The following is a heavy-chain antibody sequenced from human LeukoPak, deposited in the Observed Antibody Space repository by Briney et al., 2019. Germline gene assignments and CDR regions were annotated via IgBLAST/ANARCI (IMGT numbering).Heavy chain of an antibody. D-gene: IGHD5-18*01. CDR2: INPSGGST. CDR3: ARGPLSWAGYSYGTYYGMDV. V-gene: IGHV1-46*01. Sequence: ASVKVSCKASGYTLTSYYMHWVRQAPGQGLEWMGIINPSGGSTSYAQKFQGRVTMTRDTSTSTVYMELSSLRSEDTAVYYCARGPLSWAGYSYGTYYGMDVWGQGTTVTVSS. J-gene: IGHJ6*02. CDR1: GYTLTSYY.